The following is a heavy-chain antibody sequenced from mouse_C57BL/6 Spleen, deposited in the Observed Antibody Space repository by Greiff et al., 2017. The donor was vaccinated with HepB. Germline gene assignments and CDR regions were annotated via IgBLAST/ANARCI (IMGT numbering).Heavy chain of an antibody. CDR3: ARRSGITTVVEGDAMDY. Sequence: EVQLVESGPELVKPGASVKISCKASGYSFTDYNMNWVKQSNGKSLEWIGVINPNYGTTSYNQKFKGKATLTVDQSSSTAYMQLNSLTSEDSAVYYCARRSGITTVVEGDAMDYWGQGTSVTVSS. J-gene: IGHJ4*01. CDR1: GYSFTDYN. D-gene: IGHD1-1*01. CDR2: INPNYGTT. V-gene: IGHV1-39*01.